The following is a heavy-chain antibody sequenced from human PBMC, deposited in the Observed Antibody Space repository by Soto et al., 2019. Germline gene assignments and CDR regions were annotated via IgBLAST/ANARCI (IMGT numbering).Heavy chain of an antibody. Sequence: SETLSLTCTVSGGSVSSGSYYWSWIRQPPGKGLEWIGYIYYSGSTNYNPSLKSRVTISVDTSKNQFSLKLSSVTAADTAVYYCARARWFGELLFFSYWFDPWGQGTLVTVSS. CDR1: GGSVSSGSYY. CDR3: ARARWFGELLFFSYWFDP. J-gene: IGHJ5*02. CDR2: IYYSGST. V-gene: IGHV4-61*01. D-gene: IGHD3-10*01.